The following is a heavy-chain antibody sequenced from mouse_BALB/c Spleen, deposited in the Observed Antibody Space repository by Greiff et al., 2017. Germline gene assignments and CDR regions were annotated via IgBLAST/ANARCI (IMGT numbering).Heavy chain of an antibody. V-gene: IGHV5-12-1*01. CDR3: ARLIYYGNGYAMDY. CDR2: ISSGGGST. D-gene: IGHD2-1*01. CDR1: GFAFSSYD. Sequence: EVQVVESGGGLVKPGGSLKLSCAASGFAFSSYDMSWVRQTPEKRLEWVAYISSGGGSTYYPDTVKGRFTISRDNAKNTLYLQMSSLKSEDTAMYYCARLIYYGNGYAMDYWGQGTSVTVSS. J-gene: IGHJ4*01.